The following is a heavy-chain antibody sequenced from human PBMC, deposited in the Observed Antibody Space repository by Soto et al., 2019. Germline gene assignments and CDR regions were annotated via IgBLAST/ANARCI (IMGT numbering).Heavy chain of an antibody. D-gene: IGHD6-13*01. J-gene: IGHJ4*02. CDR1: GGSISSGGYY. Sequence: QVQLQESGPGLVKPSQTLSLTCTVSGGSISSGGYYWSWIRRHPGRGLEWIGYIYYSGSTYYNPSLKSRVTISVDTSKNQFSLKLSSVTAADTAVYYCARGYNKSSWYGYWGQGTLVTVSS. CDR2: IYYSGST. V-gene: IGHV4-31*03. CDR3: ARGYNKSSWYGY.